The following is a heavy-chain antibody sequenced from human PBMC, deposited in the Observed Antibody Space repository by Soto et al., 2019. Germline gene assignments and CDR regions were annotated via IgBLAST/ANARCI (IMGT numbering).Heavy chain of an antibody. Sequence: LSLTCAVYGGSFSGYYWSWIRQPPGKGLEWIGEINHSGSTNYNPSLKSRVTISVDTSKNQFSLKLSSVTAADTAVYYCARAPYGSGVDYWGQGTLVTVSS. J-gene: IGHJ4*02. CDR1: GGSFSGYY. D-gene: IGHD3-10*01. CDR2: INHSGST. CDR3: ARAPYGSGVDY. V-gene: IGHV4-34*01.